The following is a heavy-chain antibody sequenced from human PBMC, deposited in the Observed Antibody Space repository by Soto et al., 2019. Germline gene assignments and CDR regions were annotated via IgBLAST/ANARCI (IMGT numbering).Heavy chain of an antibody. Sequence: QVQLVQSGAEVKKPGASVKVSCKASGYTFTSYGISWVRQAPGQGLEWMGWISAYNGNTNYAQKLQGRVSMTTDTTTSTAYMELRSLRSDDTAVYYCARGPFGEFYYYDGMDVWGQGTTVTVSS. CDR1: GYTFTSYG. CDR3: ARGPFGEFYYYDGMDV. D-gene: IGHD3-10*01. CDR2: ISAYNGNT. V-gene: IGHV1-18*01. J-gene: IGHJ6*02.